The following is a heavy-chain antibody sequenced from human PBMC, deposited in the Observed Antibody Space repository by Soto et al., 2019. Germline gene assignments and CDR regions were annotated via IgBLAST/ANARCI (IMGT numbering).Heavy chain of an antibody. V-gene: IGHV4-28*01. CDR2: IYYSGST. CDR3: ARRGGIAAAANWYFDL. D-gene: IGHD6-13*01. Sequence: QVQLQESGPGLVKPSDTLSLTCAVSGYSISSSNWWGWIRQPPGKGLEWIGYIYYSGSTYYNPSLKSRVTRSVDTSKNQFSLKLSSVTVVDTAVYYCARRGGIAAAANWYFDLWGRGTLVTVSS. CDR1: GYSISSSNW. J-gene: IGHJ2*01.